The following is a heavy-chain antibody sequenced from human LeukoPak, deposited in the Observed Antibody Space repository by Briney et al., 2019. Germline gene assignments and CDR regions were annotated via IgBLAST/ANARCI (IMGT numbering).Heavy chain of an antibody. CDR1: GYTLTEIS. V-gene: IGHV1-24*01. D-gene: IGHD3-10*01. CDR3: ASDPITMIRGVIIEGFDP. J-gene: IGHJ5*02. CDR2: FDPEEGET. Sequence: ASVKVSCKVSGYTLTEISMHWVRQAPGKGLEWMGGFDPEEGETIYAQKFQGRVTMTEDTSTDTAYMELSSLRSEDTAVFYCASDPITMIRGVIIEGFDPWGQGTLVTVSS.